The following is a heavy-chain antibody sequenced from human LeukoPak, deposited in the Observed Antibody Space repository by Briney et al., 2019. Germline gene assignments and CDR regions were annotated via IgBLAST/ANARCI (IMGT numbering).Heavy chain of an antibody. Sequence: SETLSLTCTVSGGSISDFYWSWIRQPPGKGLEWIGYISYSGYTTYNPSLKSRITISLDKSKNQFSLKLSSVTAADTAVYYCARRKGITMVRGANYFDYWGQGTPVTVSS. CDR2: ISYSGYT. V-gene: IGHV4-59*12. J-gene: IGHJ4*02. D-gene: IGHD3-10*01. CDR1: GGSISDFY. CDR3: ARRKGITMVRGANYFDY.